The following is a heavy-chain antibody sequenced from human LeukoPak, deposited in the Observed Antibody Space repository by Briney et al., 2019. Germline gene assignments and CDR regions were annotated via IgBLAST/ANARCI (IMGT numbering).Heavy chain of an antibody. CDR1: GFTFSSYS. Sequence: GVLRLSCAASGFTFSSYSMNWVRQAPGKGLEWVSSISSSSSYIYYADSVKGRFTISRDNAKNSLYLQMNSLRAEDTAVYYCARVLLPAARSPFDYWGQGTLVTVSS. V-gene: IGHV3-21*01. D-gene: IGHD2-2*01. CDR2: ISSSSSYI. J-gene: IGHJ4*02. CDR3: ARVLLPAARSPFDY.